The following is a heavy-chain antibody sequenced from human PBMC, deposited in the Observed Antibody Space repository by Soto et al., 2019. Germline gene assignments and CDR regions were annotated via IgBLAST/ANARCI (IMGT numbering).Heavy chain of an antibody. J-gene: IGHJ4*02. CDR1: GFTFDDYT. D-gene: IGHD3-22*01. CDR3: AKALTPRRYYDSSDY. V-gene: IGHV3-43*01. Sequence: PGGSLRLSCAASGFTFDDYTMHWVRQAPGKGLEWVSLISWDGGSTYHADSVKGRFTISRDNSKNSLYLQMNSLRTEDTALYYCAKALTPRRYYDSSDYWGQGTLVTVSS. CDR2: ISWDGGST.